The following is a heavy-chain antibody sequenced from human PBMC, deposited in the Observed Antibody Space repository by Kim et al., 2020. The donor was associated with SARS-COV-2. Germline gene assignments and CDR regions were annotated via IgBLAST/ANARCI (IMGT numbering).Heavy chain of an antibody. D-gene: IGHD6-19*01. Sequence: SETLSLTCTVSGGSISSYYWSWIRQPPGKGLEWIGYIYYSGSTNYNPSIKSRVTISVDTSKNQFSLKLSSVTAADTAVFYCARARGLVYSSGLYVSWGQG. CDR3: ARARGLVYSSGLYVS. J-gene: IGHJ5*02. CDR1: GGSISSYY. CDR2: IYYSGST. V-gene: IGHV4-59*01.